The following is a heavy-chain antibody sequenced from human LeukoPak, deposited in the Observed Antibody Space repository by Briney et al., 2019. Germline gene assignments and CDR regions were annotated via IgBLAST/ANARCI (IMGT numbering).Heavy chain of an antibody. D-gene: IGHD3-3*01. J-gene: IGHJ4*02. CDR1: GFTFDDYA. V-gene: IGHV3-9*01. Sequence: GGSLRLSCAASGFTFDDYAMHWVRPAPGKGLEWVSGISWNSGSIGYADSVKGRFTISRDNSKNTLYLQMNSLRAEDTAVYYCANDFWSGYYGDYWGQGTLVTVSS. CDR2: ISWNSGSI. CDR3: ANDFWSGYYGDY.